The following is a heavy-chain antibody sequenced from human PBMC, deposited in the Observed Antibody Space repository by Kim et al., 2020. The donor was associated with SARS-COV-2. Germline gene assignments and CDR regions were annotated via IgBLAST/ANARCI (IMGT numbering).Heavy chain of an antibody. V-gene: IGHV4-31*02. D-gene: IGHD5-18*01. J-gene: IGHJ4*02. CDR3: ARDRGGYSYGN. Sequence: TYYNPSLKSRVTISVDTSKNQFSLKLSSVTAADTAVYYCARDRGGYSYGNWGQGTLVTVSS. CDR2: T.